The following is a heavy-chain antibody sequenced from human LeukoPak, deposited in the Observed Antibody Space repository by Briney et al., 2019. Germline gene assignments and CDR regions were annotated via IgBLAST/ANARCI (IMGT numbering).Heavy chain of an antibody. CDR3: AREGQYSGYDFYRYSYGYFDY. V-gene: IGHV1-18*01. D-gene: IGHD5-12*01. CDR2: ISAYNGNT. J-gene: IGHJ4*02. CDR1: GYTFTSYG. Sequence: ASVKVSCKASGYTFTSYGISWVRQAPGQGLEWMGWISAYNGNTNYAQKLQGRVTMTTDTSTSTAYMELRSLRSDDTAVYYCAREGQYSGYDFYRYSYGYFDYWGQGTLVTVSS.